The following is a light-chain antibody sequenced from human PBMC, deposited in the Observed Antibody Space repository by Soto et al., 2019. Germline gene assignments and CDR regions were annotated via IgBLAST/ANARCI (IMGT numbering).Light chain of an antibody. Sequence: QSVLTQPASVSGSPGQSITISCTGTSSDVGGYNYVSWYQQHPGKAPKLMIYEVSNRHSGVSNRFSGSKSSNTASLTISGLQAEDEADYYCSSYTSSSTLGVFGNGTKVTVL. V-gene: IGLV2-14*01. J-gene: IGLJ1*01. CDR1: SSDVGGYNY. CDR3: SSYTSSSTLGV. CDR2: EVS.